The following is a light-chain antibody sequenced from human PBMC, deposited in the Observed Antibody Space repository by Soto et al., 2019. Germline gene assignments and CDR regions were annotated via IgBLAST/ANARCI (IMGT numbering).Light chain of an antibody. CDR1: SSNIGNNY. CDR3: GTWDSSLSADV. J-gene: IGLJ1*01. Sequence: QSVLTQPPSVSVAPGQKVTISCSGSSSNIGNNYVSWYQQLPGTAPKLLIYENYKRPSVIPNRFSGAKSATSATLVITGLQTGDEADYYCGTWDSSLSADVFGPGTKVTVL. CDR2: ENY. V-gene: IGLV1-51*02.